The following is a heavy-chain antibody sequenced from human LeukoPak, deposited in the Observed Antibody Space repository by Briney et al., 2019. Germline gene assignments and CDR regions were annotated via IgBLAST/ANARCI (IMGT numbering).Heavy chain of an antibody. CDR3: ARDRGYSYGWYFDY. D-gene: IGHD5-18*01. J-gene: IGHJ4*02. Sequence: GGSLRLSCAASGFTFSSYAMSWVRQAPGKGLEWVSYISSSSSTIYYADSVKGRFTISRDNAKNSLYLQMNSLRAEDTAEYYCARDRGYSYGWYFDYWGQGTLVTVSS. V-gene: IGHV3-48*01. CDR1: GFTFSSYA. CDR2: ISSSSSTI.